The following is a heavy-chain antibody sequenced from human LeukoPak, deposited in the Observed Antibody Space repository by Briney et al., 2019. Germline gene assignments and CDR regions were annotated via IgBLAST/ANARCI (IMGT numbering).Heavy chain of an antibody. J-gene: IGHJ4*02. V-gene: IGHV6-1*01. Sequence: SQTLSLTCAISGDSVSSNSAAWNWIRQSPSRGLEWLGRTHYRSKWYNDYAVSVKSRVTLKPDTSKNQFSLQLNSVTPEDTAVYYCARGYSYGYDFHYWGQGTLVTVSS. D-gene: IGHD5-18*01. CDR1: GDSVSSNSAA. CDR2: THYRSKWYN. CDR3: ARGYSYGYDFHY.